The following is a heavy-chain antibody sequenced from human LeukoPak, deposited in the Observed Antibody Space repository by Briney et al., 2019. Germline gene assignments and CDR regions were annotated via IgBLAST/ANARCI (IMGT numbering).Heavy chain of an antibody. Sequence: PSETLSLTCAVYGGSFSGYYWSWIRQRPGKGLEWIGEINHSGSTNYNPSLKSRVTISVDTSKNQFSLKLSSVTAADTAVYYCARLSSDRLDPWGQGTLVTVCS. CDR3: ARLSSDRLDP. V-gene: IGHV4-34*01. CDR2: INHSGST. CDR1: GGSFSGYY. D-gene: IGHD3-10*01. J-gene: IGHJ5*02.